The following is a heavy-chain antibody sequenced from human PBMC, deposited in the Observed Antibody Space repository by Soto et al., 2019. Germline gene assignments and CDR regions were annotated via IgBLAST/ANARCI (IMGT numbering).Heavy chain of an antibody. J-gene: IGHJ6*02. CDR2: IGPESGAT. Sequence: GASVKVSCKASGYTFTGHYIHWVRQAPEQGPEWMGEIGPESGATRYAQRFQGRVTMTRDMSITTVYMELNNLSPDDTAVYYCAKDLPSTVTTLGYYGMDVWGQGTTVTVSS. CDR3: AKDLPSTVTTLGYYGMDV. V-gene: IGHV1-2*02. D-gene: IGHD4-4*01. CDR1: GYTFTGHY.